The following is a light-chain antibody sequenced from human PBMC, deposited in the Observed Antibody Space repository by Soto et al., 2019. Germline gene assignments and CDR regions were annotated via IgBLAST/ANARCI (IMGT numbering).Light chain of an antibody. CDR1: QSIRNY. CDR3: QQTDSTPQT. J-gene: IGKJ1*01. CDR2: AAS. V-gene: IGKV1-39*01. Sequence: IQMTQSPSSLSAYVGDRVTISCRASQSIRNYVSWYQQKPGTAPKLLIRAASTLQSGVPSRFSGSGSGTDVTLTISSLQIEDFATYFCQQTDSTPQTFGQGTNVEI.